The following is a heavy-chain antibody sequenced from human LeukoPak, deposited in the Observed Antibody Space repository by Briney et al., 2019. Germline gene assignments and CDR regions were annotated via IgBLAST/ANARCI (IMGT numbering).Heavy chain of an antibody. J-gene: IGHJ4*02. D-gene: IGHD6-19*01. Sequence: GASVKVSCKASGYTFTGYYMHWVRQAPGQGLEWMGWINPNSGGTNYAQKFQGRVTMTRDTSISTAYMELSRLRSDDTAVYYCARDQGQKWMGFDYWGQGTLVTVSS. CDR1: GYTFTGYY. CDR2: INPNSGGT. V-gene: IGHV1-2*02. CDR3: ARDQGQKWMGFDY.